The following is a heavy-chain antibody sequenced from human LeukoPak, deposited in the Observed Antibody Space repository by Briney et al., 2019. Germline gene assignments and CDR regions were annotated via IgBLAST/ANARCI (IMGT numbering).Heavy chain of an antibody. J-gene: IGHJ6*02. CDR3: ARAEGRIRLWSRYYYGMDV. CDR1: GFTFSSYA. D-gene: IGHD5-18*01. V-gene: IGHV3-30-3*01. CDR2: ISYDGSNK. Sequence: GRSLRLSCAASGFTFSSYAMHWVRQAPGKGLEWVAVISYDGSNKYYADSVKGRFTISRDNSKNTLYLQMNSLRAEDTAVYYCARAEGRIRLWSRYYYGMDVWGQGTTVTVSS.